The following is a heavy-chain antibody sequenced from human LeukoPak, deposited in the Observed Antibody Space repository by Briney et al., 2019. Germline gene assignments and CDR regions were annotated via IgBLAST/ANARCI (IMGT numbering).Heavy chain of an antibody. V-gene: IGHV4-61*02. CDR2: IYTSGST. D-gene: IGHD5-18*01. J-gene: IGHJ6*03. CDR1: GGSINSGSYY. Sequence: PSETLSLTCTVSGGSINSGSYYWSWIRQPAGKGLEWIGRIYTSGSTNYNPSLKSRVTISVDTSKNQFSLKLSSVTAADTAVYYCASARYSYGSYYYYYMDVWGKGTTVTVSS. CDR3: ASARYSYGSYYYYYMDV.